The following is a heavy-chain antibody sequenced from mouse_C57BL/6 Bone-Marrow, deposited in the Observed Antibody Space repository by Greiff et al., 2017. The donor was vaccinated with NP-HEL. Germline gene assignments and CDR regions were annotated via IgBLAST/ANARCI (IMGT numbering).Heavy chain of an antibody. CDR3: ARGGVTYFDY. Sequence: QVQLQQSGAELVRPGTSVKMSCKASGYTFTNYWIGWAKQRPGHGLEWIGDIYPGGGYTNYNEKFKGKATLTAEKSSSTASMQFSSLTSEDSAIYYCARGGVTYFDYWGQGTTLTVSS. CDR1: GYTFTNYW. J-gene: IGHJ2*01. D-gene: IGHD2-2*01. V-gene: IGHV1-63*01. CDR2: IYPGGGYT.